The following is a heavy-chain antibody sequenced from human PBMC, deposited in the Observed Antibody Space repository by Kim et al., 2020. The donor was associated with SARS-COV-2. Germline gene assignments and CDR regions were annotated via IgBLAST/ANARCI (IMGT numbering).Heavy chain of an antibody. Sequence: YYNPSLKSRVTISVDTSKNQFSLKLSSVTAADTAVYYCASSIAVAGTSPYWGQGTLVTVSS. J-gene: IGHJ4*02. CDR3: ASSIAVAGTSPY. D-gene: IGHD6-19*01. V-gene: IGHV4-39*01.